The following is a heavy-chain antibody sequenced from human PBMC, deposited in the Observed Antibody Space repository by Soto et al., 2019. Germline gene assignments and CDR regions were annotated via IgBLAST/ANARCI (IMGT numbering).Heavy chain of an antibody. CDR2: ISISSTK. D-gene: IGHD6-19*01. Sequence: VQLVESGGGLVQPGGSLGLSCAASGFTFSNYNMYWVRQAPGKGLEWLSYISISSTKYYADSVKGRFTISRDNAKNSLYLQMNSLRDEDTAVYYCARVGFGSTGWGGDFDYWGQGTLVTVSS. V-gene: IGHV3-48*02. CDR1: GFTFSNYN. J-gene: IGHJ4*02. CDR3: ARVGFGSTGWGGDFDY.